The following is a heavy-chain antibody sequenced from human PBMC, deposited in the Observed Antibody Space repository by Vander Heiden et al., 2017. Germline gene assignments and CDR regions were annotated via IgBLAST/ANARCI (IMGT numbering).Heavy chain of an antibody. J-gene: IGHJ4*02. V-gene: IGHV3-7*01. CDR1: GFTFSSYW. D-gene: IGHD1-1*01. CDR3: ARGSGTEDY. Sequence: EVQLGASGGDLVQPGGSLRLSCAASGFTFSSYWMSWVRQAPGKGLEWVANIKQDGSEKHYVDSGKGRFTISRDNAKNSLSLQMNSLRAEDTAVYYCARGSGTEDYWGQGTLVTVSS. CDR2: IKQDGSEK.